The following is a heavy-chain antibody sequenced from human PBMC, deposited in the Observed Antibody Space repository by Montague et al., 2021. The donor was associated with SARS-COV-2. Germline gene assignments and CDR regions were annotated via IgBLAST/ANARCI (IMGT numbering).Heavy chain of an antibody. CDR1: GGSISSSSYY. CDR2: IYYSGTT. J-gene: IGHJ2*01. D-gene: IGHD1-1*01. V-gene: IGHV4-39*02. CDR3: AREDAGDWYLGL. Sequence: SETLSLTCTVSGGSISSSSYYWGWIRQPPGKGPEWIGSIYYSGTTFYNPSLRSRVTMSVDTSKNQFSLRLSSVTAADTAVFYCAREDAGDWYLGLWGRGTRVTVSS.